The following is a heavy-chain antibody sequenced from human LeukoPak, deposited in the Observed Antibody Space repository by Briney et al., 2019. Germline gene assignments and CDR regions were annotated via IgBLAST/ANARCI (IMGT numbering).Heavy chain of an antibody. CDR3: ASGASGSYKGHYYYYYMDV. J-gene: IGHJ6*03. CDR2: IYYSGST. D-gene: IGHD1-26*01. V-gene: IGHV4-38-2*01. CDR1: GFSISSGYY. Sequence: KPSETLSLTCAVSGFSISSGYYWGWIRQPPREGLGLVGRIYYSGSTYYNPSLKSRVTISVDTSKNQFSLKLSSVTAADTAVYYCASGASGSYKGHYYYYYMDVWGKGTTVTVSS.